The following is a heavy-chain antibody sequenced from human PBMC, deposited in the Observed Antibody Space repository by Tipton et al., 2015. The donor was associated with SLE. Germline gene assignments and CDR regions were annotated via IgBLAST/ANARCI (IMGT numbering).Heavy chain of an antibody. CDR1: GGTFNRYS. J-gene: IGHJ4*02. Sequence: QLVQSGAEVKKPGSSVKVSCRASGGTFNRYSITWVRQAPGQGLEWMGGIIPTFGVPNYAQKFQGRVTITTDSSTNTAYMELSSLRSGDTAVYYCASQSGRGYSAHFDYWGQGTLVTVSS. CDR2: IIPTFGVP. CDR3: ASQSGRGYSAHFDY. V-gene: IGHV1-69*17. D-gene: IGHD5-12*01.